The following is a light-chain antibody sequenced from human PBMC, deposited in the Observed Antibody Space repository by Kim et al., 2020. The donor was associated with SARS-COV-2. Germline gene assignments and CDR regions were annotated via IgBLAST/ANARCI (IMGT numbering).Light chain of an antibody. J-gene: IGLJ3*02. V-gene: IGLV3-1*01. CDR2: RDS. CDR3: QVWDSSTGV. Sequence: SVAPGQTARITCAGDKIGNKDACWYQQKPGQSPVLVIYRDSKRPSGIPERFSGSNSGNTATLTISRAQAMDEADYYCQVWDSSTGVFGGGTKVTVL. CDR1: KIGNKD.